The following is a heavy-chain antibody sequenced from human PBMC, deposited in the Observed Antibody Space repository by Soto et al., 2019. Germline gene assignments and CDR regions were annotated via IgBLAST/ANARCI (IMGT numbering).Heavy chain of an antibody. Sequence: QVQLVESGGGVVQPGRSLRLSCAASGFTFSSYGMHWVRQAPGKGLEWVAVIWYDGSNKYYADSVKGRFTISRDNSKNTLYLQMNSLRAEDTAVYYCARDRGYYGMDVWCQGTTVTVSS. CDR1: GFTFSSYG. V-gene: IGHV3-33*01. J-gene: IGHJ6*02. CDR2: IWYDGSNK. CDR3: ARDRGYYGMDV.